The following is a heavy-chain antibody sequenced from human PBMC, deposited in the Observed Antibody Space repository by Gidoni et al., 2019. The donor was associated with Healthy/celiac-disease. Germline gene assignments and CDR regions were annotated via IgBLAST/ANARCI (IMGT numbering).Heavy chain of an antibody. CDR3: TRHRYYYYSSGYYHDAFDI. CDR1: GLTVCGSA. J-gene: IGHJ3*02. V-gene: IGHV3-73*02. Sequence: EVQLVESGGGLVQPGGYLKLACAASGLTVCGSALHWVRQASGKGLDGVGRIRSKANSYSTAYAASVKGRFTISRDDSKSTAYLQMNSLKTEDTAVYYCTRHRYYYYSSGYYHDAFDIWGQGTMVTVSS. CDR2: IRSKANSYST. D-gene: IGHD3-22*01.